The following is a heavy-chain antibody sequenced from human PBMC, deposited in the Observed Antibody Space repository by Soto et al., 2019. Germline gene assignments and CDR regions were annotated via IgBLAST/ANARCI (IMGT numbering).Heavy chain of an antibody. D-gene: IGHD2-15*01. CDR1: GFTFSSYG. V-gene: IGHV3-30-3*01. CDR3: AREGLYCSGGSCYSYYYYYMDV. J-gene: IGHJ6*03. Sequence: SLRLSCAASGFTFSSYGMHWVRQAPGNGLEWVAVISYDGSNKYYADSVKGRFTISRDNSKNTLYLQMNSLRAEDTAVYYCAREGLYCSGGSCYSYYYYYMDVWGKGTTVTVS. CDR2: ISYDGSNK.